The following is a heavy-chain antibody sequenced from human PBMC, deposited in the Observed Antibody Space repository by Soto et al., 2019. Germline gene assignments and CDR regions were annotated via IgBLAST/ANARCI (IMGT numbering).Heavy chain of an antibody. V-gene: IGHV3-13*04. J-gene: IGHJ6*02. CDR1: GFTFSSYD. CDR2: IGTAGDT. CDR3: ARAEGESGGMDV. D-gene: IGHD2-8*02. Sequence: PGGSLRLSCAASGFTFSSYDMHWVRQATGKGLEWVSAIGTAGDTYYPGSVKGRFTISRENAKNSLYLQMNSLRAGDTAVYYCARAEGESGGMDVWGQGTTVTVSS.